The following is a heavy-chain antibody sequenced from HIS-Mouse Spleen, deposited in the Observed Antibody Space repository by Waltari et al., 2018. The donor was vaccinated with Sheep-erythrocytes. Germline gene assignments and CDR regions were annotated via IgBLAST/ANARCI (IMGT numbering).Heavy chain of an antibody. V-gene: IGHV1-69*04. Sequence: QVQLVQSGAEVKKPGSSVKVSCKASGGTFSSYAISWVRQAPGQGLEWMGRIIPTLVIANYAQKFQGRVTSTADKSTSTAYMELSSLRSEDTAVYYCAQTGATTPHFDYWGQGTLVTVSS. D-gene: IGHD1-26*01. CDR1: GGTFSSYA. CDR3: AQTGATTPHFDY. J-gene: IGHJ4*02. CDR2: IIPTLVIA.